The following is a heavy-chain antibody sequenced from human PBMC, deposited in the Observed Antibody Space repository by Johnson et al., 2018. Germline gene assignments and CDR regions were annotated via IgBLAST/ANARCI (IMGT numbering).Heavy chain of an antibody. CDR2: ISYDGSNK. Sequence: QVQLVESGGGLVQPGRSLRLSCAASGFTFDDYAMHWVRQAPGKGLEWVAVISYDGSNKYYADSVKGRFTISRENSKNTLYLQMNSLRAEDTAVYYCAKDIPYYYDISRVIFHHWGQGTLGTVSA. D-gene: IGHD3-22*01. CDR3: AKDIPYYYDISRVIFHH. J-gene: IGHJ1*01. CDR1: GFTFDDYA. V-gene: IGHV3-30*18.